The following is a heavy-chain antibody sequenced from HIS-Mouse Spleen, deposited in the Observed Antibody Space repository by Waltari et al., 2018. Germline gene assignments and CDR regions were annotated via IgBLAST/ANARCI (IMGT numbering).Heavy chain of an antibody. J-gene: IGHJ4*02. D-gene: IGHD6-13*01. Sequence: QLQLQESGPGLVKPSETLSLTCTVSGGSISSSSYYWGWIRQPPGKGLEWVGSINYSGRTYYNPALKGGVTISVDTSKNQVSLKLSAVTAADTAVYYCARGRLYSSSWYYCDYWGQGTLVTVSS. CDR3: ARGRLYSSSWYYCDY. CDR2: INYSGRT. CDR1: GGSISSSSYY. V-gene: IGHV4-39*07.